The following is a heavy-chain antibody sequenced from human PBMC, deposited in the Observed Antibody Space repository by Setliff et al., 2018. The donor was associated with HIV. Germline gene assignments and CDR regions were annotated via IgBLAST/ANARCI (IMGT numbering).Heavy chain of an antibody. Sequence: SVKVSCKASGGTFSSYAISWVRQAPGQGLEWMGGIIPIFGTANYAQKFQGRVTITTDESTSTAYMELSSLRSEDTAVYYCARVYGSGSYGWFDPWSQGTLVTVSS. CDR1: GGTFSSYA. J-gene: IGHJ5*02. CDR2: IIPIFGTA. CDR3: ARVYGSGSYGWFDP. D-gene: IGHD3-10*01. V-gene: IGHV1-69*05.